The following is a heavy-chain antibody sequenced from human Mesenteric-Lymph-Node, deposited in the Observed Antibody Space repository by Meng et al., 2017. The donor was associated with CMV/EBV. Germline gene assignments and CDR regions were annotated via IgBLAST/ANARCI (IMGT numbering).Heavy chain of an antibody. CDR2: VIPIYGRT. J-gene: IGHJ4*02. D-gene: IGHD4-11*01. CDR1: GYTFDNEA. Sequence: KVSCRASGYTFDNEAITWVRQAPGQGLEWMGRVIPIYGRTNYAQRFQGRVSITADKSTTTAYMELSSLTSEDTAVYYCARDGYSPFDHWGQGTLVTVSS. V-gene: IGHV1-69*04. CDR3: ARDGYSPFDH.